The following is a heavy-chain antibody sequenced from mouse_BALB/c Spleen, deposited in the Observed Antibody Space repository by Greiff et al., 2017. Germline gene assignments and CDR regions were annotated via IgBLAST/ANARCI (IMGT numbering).Heavy chain of an antibody. J-gene: IGHJ3*01. CDR3: ARDYYGTFAY. D-gene: IGHD1-1*01. CDR2: ISNLAYSI. CDR1: GFTFSDYG. Sequence: VQLKQSGGGLVQPGGSRKLSCAASGFTFSDYGMAWVRQAPGKGPEWVAFISNLAYSIYYADTVTGRFTISRENAKNTLYLEMSSLRSEDTAMYYCARDYYGTFAYWGQGTLVTVSA. V-gene: IGHV5-15*02.